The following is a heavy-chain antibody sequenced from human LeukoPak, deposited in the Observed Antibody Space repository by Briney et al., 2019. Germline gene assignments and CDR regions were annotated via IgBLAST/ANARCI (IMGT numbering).Heavy chain of an antibody. V-gene: IGHV1-8*01. CDR1: GYTFTSYD. J-gene: IGHJ3*02. Sequence: ASVTVSCKASGYTFTSYDINWVRQATGQGLEWMGWMNPNSGNTGYAQKFQGRATMTRNTSISTAYMELSSLRSEDTAVYYCATRFHYDAFDIWGQGTMVTVSS. D-gene: IGHD2-21*01. CDR2: MNPNSGNT. CDR3: ATRFHYDAFDI.